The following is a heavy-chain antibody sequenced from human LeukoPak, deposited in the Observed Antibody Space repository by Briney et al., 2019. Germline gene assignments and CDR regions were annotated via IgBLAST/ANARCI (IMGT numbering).Heavy chain of an antibody. D-gene: IGHD2-8*01. CDR1: GGSVRSGRYY. CDR3: ARASGVSSYLLPI. CDR2: IYYSGSTSYNPSYSSGST. J-gene: IGHJ4*02. V-gene: IGHV4-61*01. Sequence: SETLSLTCTVSGGSVRSGRYYWSWIRQPPGKGLDWIGYIYYSGSTSYNPSYSSGSTNYNPSLKSRVTISIDTSKNQFSLRLNSVTAADTAVYYCARASGVSSYLLPIWGQGTLVTVSS.